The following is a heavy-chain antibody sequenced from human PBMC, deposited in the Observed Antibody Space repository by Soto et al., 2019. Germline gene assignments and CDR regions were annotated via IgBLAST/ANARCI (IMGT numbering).Heavy chain of an antibody. J-gene: IGHJ4*02. V-gene: IGHV3-15*01. Sequence: PXGSLGLSCAASGFTFSNAWMSWVRQAPGKGLEWAGRIKSYTNGGTTDYAAPVKGRFAISRDDSKNTLYLQMNSLKTEDAGVYYCTTDDPINKYWGQGTLVTVSS. CDR2: IKSYTNGGTT. CDR1: GFTFSNAW. CDR3: TTDDPINKY.